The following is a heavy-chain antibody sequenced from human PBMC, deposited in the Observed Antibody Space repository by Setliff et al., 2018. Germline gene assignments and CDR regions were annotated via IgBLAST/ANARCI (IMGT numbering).Heavy chain of an antibody. CDR3: AKGGNWDDQHYVYDI. CDR2: ITSSGGFT. J-gene: IGHJ3*02. CDR1: GFTFGNFY. V-gene: IGHV3-11*05. Sequence: LRLSCAASGFTFGNFYMSWIRQAPGKGLEWLSYITSSGGFTDYAASVRGRFVISRDNSKKSLYLQLDGLRADDTAIYYCAKGGNWDDQHYVYDIWGQGTMVTVSS. D-gene: IGHD1-20*01.